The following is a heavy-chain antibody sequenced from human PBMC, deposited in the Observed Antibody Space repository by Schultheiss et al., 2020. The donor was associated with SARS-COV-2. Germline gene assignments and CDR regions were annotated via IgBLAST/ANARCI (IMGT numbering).Heavy chain of an antibody. CDR2: IWYDGSNK. V-gene: IGHV3-33*01. D-gene: IGHD6-19*01. CDR3: ARDLRGWYYYFDY. Sequence: GGSLRLSCAASGFTFSSYGMHWVRQAPGKGLEWVAVIWYDGSNKYYADSVKGRFTISRDNSKNTLYLQMNSLRAEDTAVYYCARDLRGWYYYFDYWGQGTLVTVSS. J-gene: IGHJ4*02. CDR1: GFTFSSYG.